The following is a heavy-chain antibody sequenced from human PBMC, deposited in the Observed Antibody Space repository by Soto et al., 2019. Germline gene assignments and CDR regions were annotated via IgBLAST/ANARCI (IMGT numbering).Heavy chain of an antibody. Sequence: SESLSLTCTVSGGSISSYYWSWIRQPPGKGLEWIGYIYYSGSTNYNPSLKSRVTISVDTSKNQFSLKLSSVTAAETAVYYCARDYYDSSGHRGWFDHWGQGTLGTVS. J-gene: IGHJ5*02. D-gene: IGHD3-22*01. CDR3: ARDYYDSSGHRGWFDH. V-gene: IGHV4-59*01. CDR2: IYYSGST. CDR1: GGSISSYY.